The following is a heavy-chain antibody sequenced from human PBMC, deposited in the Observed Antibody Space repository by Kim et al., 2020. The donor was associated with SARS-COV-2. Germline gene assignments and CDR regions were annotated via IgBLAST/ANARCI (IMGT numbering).Heavy chain of an antibody. CDR1: GVSMNSDAYY. Sequence: SETLSLTCSVSGVSMNSDAYYWGWIRQSPGKGLEWLGAVYYTGKTYYNPSLKSRVTISEDTSKNQFSLSLTSVTAADTGVYYCARSLHRYY. CDR3: ARSLHRYY. V-gene: IGHV4-39*01. CDR2: VYYTGKT. J-gene: IGHJ6*03.